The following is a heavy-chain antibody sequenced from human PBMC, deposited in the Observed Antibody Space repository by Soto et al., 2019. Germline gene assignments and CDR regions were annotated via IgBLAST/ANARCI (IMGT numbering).Heavy chain of an antibody. CDR1: GGSISSGDYY. CDR2: IYYSGST. V-gene: IGHV4-30-4*01. CDR3: ARVDYGGNWDFDY. D-gene: IGHD2-21*01. Sequence: QVQLQESGPGLVKPSQTLSLTCTVSGGSISSGDYYWSWIRQPPGKGLEWIGYIYYSGSTYYNPSLKSRVTISVDTSKTQFSLKLSAVTAADTAVYYCARVDYGGNWDFDYWGQGTLVTVSS. J-gene: IGHJ4*02.